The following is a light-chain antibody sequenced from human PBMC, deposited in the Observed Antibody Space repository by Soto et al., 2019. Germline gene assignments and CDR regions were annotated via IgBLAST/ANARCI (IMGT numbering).Light chain of an antibody. V-gene: IGKV1-5*01. CDR2: DAS. CDR3: QQSNTFWT. J-gene: IGKJ1*01. CDR1: QRINSW. Sequence: DTQLTQSAATLSASLGDSVTITSRASQRINSWLAWYQQKPGKAPKLLIYDASRLASGVPSRFSGSGSGTESTLTISSLKPDDLATYYCQQSNTFWTFGQGTKVDIK.